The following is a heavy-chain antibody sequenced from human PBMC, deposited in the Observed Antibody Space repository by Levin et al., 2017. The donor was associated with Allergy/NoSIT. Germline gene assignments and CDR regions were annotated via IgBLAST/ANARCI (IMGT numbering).Heavy chain of an antibody. CDR3: ARDGAVAGPGYFDY. J-gene: IGHJ4*02. V-gene: IGHV4-4*07. CDR2: IYTSGST. Sequence: LSQTLSLTCTVSGGSISSYYWSWIRQPAGKGLEWIGRIYTSGSTNYNPSLKSRVTMSVDTSKNQFSLKLSSVTAADTAVYYCARDGAVAGPGYFDYWGQGTLVTVSS. D-gene: IGHD6-19*01. CDR1: GGSISSYY.